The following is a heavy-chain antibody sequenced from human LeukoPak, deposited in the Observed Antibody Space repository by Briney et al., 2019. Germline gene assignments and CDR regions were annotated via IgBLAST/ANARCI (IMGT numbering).Heavy chain of an antibody. D-gene: IGHD2/OR15-2a*01. V-gene: IGHV1-58*01. CDR1: GFTFSNSA. J-gene: IGHJ4*02. CDR2: IVVGSGNT. Sequence: SVKVSCKTSGFTFSNSALQWVRQARGQRLEWIGWIVVGSGNTNYAQKFQERVTITRDMSTSTAYMELSSLRSEDTAIYYCAADVIYESDRGQVTRVNVAS. CDR3: AADVIYESD.